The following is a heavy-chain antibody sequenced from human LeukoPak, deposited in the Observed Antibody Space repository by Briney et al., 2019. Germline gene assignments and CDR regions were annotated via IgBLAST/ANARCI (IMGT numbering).Heavy chain of an antibody. Sequence: GGSLRLSCAASGFTFSSYAMSWVRQAPGKGLEWVSAISGSGGSTCYADSVKGRFTISRDNSKNTLYLQMNSLRAEDTAVYYCAKDGGGYCSGGSCYPDYWGQGTLVTVSS. J-gene: IGHJ4*02. CDR2: ISGSGGST. CDR1: GFTFSSYA. V-gene: IGHV3-23*01. D-gene: IGHD2-15*01. CDR3: AKDGGGYCSGGSCYPDY.